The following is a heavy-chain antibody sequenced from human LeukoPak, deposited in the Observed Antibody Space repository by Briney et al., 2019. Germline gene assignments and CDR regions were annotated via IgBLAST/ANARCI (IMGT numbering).Heavy chain of an antibody. J-gene: IGHJ4*02. CDR1: GGSISSYY. CDR2: IYYSGST. CDR3: ARDVDTMYFDY. Sequence: PSETLSLTCTVSGGSISSYYWSWIRQPPGKGLEWIGYIYYSGSTNYNPSLKSRVTISVDTSKNQFSLKLSSVTAADTAVYYCARDVDTMYFDYWGQGTLVTVSS. D-gene: IGHD5-18*01. V-gene: IGHV4-59*01.